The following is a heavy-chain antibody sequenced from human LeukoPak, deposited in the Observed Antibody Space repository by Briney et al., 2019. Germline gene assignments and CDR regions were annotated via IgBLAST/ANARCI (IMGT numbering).Heavy chain of an antibody. J-gene: IGHJ4*02. Sequence: PGRSLRLSCAASGFTFSNYWMHWVRHAPGKGLVWVSRINNHGSGGISYADSVKGRFTISRDNAKNTLYLQMNSLYYCLRCSYSGGSCPDYWGQGTLVTVSS. CDR1: GFTFSNYW. CDR3: GSCPDY. D-gene: IGHD2-15*01. CDR2: INNHGSGGI. V-gene: IGHV3-74*01.